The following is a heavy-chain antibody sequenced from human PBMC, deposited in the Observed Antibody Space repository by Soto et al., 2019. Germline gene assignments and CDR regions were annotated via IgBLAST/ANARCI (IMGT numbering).Heavy chain of an antibody. D-gene: IGHD1-26*01. J-gene: IGHJ4*02. Sequence: QVQLQESGPGLVKPSQTLSLTCTVSGGSISSRTSYWSWIRQHPGKGLEWIGYIYYGGDSFYNPSLKSRVTIAIATSENPFPRRLNSVTAADTAVYFWARGGGGGVDCWGQGTLVTVAS. CDR1: GGSISSRTSY. CDR2: IYYGGDS. V-gene: IGHV4-31*03. CDR3: ARGGGGGVDC.